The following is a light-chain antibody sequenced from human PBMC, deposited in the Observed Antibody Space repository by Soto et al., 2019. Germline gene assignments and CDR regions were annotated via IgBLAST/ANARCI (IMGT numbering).Light chain of an antibody. CDR3: SSYTSSSTYV. V-gene: IGLV2-14*01. Sequence: QSVLTQPAYVSGSPGQSITISCTGTSSDVGGHNYVSWYQQHPGRAPKLMIYEVSNRPSGVSNRFSGSKSGNTASLTMSGLQPEDEADYYCSSYTSSSTYVFGTGTKVTVL. CDR2: EVS. CDR1: SSDVGGHNY. J-gene: IGLJ1*01.